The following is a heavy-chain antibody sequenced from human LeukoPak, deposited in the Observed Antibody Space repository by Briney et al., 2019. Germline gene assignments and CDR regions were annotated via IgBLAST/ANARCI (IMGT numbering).Heavy chain of an antibody. J-gene: IGHJ4*02. D-gene: IGHD3-22*01. CDR1: GGTFSSYA. Sequence: GASVKVSCKASGGTFSSYAISWVRQAPGQGLEWMGGIIPIFGTANYAQKYQGRVTITADESTSTAYMELSSLRSEDTAVYYCARDPRGPAGYDSPARDTFDYWGQGTLVTVSS. V-gene: IGHV1-69*13. CDR3: ARDPRGPAGYDSPARDTFDY. CDR2: IIPIFGTA.